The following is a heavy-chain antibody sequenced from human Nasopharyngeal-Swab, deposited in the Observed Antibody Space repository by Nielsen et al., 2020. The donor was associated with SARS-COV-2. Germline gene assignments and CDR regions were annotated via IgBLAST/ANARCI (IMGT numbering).Heavy chain of an antibody. Sequence: GESLKISCAASGFTFDDYGMNWVRQAPGKGLEWVSGINWNGGSTSYAASVKGRFTISRDNSRNTLFLQMNSLRAEDTAVYYCAKAHGNSWYSSLDYWGQGTLVTVSS. CDR1: GFTFDDYG. CDR2: INWNGGST. D-gene: IGHD6-13*01. V-gene: IGHV3-20*04. J-gene: IGHJ4*02. CDR3: AKAHGNSWYSSLDY.